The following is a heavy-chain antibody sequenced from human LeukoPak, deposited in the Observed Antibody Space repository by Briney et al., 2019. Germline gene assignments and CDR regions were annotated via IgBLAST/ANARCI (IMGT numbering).Heavy chain of an antibody. CDR2: ISSSGSTI. V-gene: IGHV3-48*03. D-gene: IGHD1-26*01. Sequence: GGSLRLACAASGFTFGSYEMNWVRQAPGKGLEWVSYISSSGSTIYYAGSVKGRFTISRDNAKNSLYLQMNSLRAEDTAVYYCARFASWELLPYFDYWGQGTLVTVSS. J-gene: IGHJ4*02. CDR1: GFTFGSYE. CDR3: ARFASWELLPYFDY.